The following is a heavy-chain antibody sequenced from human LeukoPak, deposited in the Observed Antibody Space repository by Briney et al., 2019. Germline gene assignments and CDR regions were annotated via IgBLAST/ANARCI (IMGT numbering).Heavy chain of an antibody. CDR2: ITSSSTTI. Sequence: GGSLRLSCAASGFTFSSYEMNWVRQAPGKGLEWLSYITSSSTTIYYADSVRGRFTVSRDNAKNSLYLQMNSLRDEDTAVYYCARERLSDYYDSSGFYPWGQGTLVTVSS. CDR1: GFTFSSYE. V-gene: IGHV3-48*02. J-gene: IGHJ5*02. D-gene: IGHD3-22*01. CDR3: ARERLSDYYDSSGFYP.